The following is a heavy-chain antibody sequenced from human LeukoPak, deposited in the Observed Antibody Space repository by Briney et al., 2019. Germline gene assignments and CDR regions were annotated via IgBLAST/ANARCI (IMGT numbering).Heavy chain of an antibody. CDR2: ISSSSSYI. Sequence: GGSLRLSCAASGFTFSSYSMNWVRQAPGEGLEWVSSISSSSSYIYYADSVKGRFTISRDNAKNSLYLQMNSLRAEDTAVYYCAREWGIAVIDYWGQGTLATVSS. V-gene: IGHV3-21*01. J-gene: IGHJ4*02. CDR3: AREWGIAVIDY. D-gene: IGHD6-19*01. CDR1: GFTFSSYS.